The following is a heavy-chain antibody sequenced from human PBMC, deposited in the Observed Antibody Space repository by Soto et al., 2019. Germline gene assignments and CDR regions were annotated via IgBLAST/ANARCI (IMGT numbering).Heavy chain of an antibody. Sequence: QITVKESGPTLVKPTQTLTLTCTFSGFSLSTSGVAVGWIRQPPGKALEWLALIYWDDDKRYSPSLKSRLTITKDTSKNQVVLTMTNVDPVDTATYYCAHRGGSHNYFDYWGQGTLVTVSS. CDR2: IYWDDDK. CDR3: AHRGGSHNYFDY. V-gene: IGHV2-5*02. D-gene: IGHD3-16*01. J-gene: IGHJ4*02. CDR1: GFSLSTSGVA.